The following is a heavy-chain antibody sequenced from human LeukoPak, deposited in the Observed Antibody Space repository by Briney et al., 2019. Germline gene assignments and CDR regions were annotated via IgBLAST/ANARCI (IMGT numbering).Heavy chain of an antibody. CDR2: INHSGST. CDR3: ARHRYYDSSES. CDR1: GGSFSGYY. V-gene: IGHV4-34*01. Sequence: SETLSLTCAVYGGSFSGYYWSWIRKPPGKGLEWIGEINHSGSTNYNPSLKSRVTMSVDTSKNQFSLKLSSVTAADTAVYYCARHRYYDSSESWGQGTLVTVSS. D-gene: IGHD3-22*01. J-gene: IGHJ4*02.